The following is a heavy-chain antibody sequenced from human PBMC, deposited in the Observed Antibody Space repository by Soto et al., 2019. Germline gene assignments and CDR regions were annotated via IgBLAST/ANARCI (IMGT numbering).Heavy chain of an antibody. CDR3: ARDLLPNPYCSSTSCSELLKS. Sequence: PWGSLRLSCAASGFTFSSYSMNWVRQAPGKGLEWVSSISSSSSYIYYADSVKGRFTISRDNAKNSLYLQMNSLRAEDTAVYYCARDLLPNPYCSSTSCSELLKSRGQGTLVTVSS. J-gene: IGHJ4*02. V-gene: IGHV3-21*01. CDR1: GFTFSSYS. CDR2: ISSSSSYI. D-gene: IGHD2-2*01.